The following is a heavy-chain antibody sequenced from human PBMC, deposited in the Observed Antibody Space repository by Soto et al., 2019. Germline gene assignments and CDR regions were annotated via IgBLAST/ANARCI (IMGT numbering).Heavy chain of an antibody. J-gene: IGHJ6*03. V-gene: IGHV4-34*01. CDR1: GGSFSGYY. Sequence: SETLSLTCAVYGGSFSGYYWSWIRQPPGKGLEWIGEIYHSGSTNYNPSLKSRVTISVDTSKNQFSLKLSSVTAADTAVYYCARDLPNRRYCSSTSCYYYYYYMDVWGKGTTVTVSS. CDR2: IYHSGST. D-gene: IGHD2-2*01. CDR3: ARDLPNRRYCSSTSCYYYYYYMDV.